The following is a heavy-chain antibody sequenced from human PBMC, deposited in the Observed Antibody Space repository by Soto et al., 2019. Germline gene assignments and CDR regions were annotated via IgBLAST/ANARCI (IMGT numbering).Heavy chain of an antibody. D-gene: IGHD2-2*01. J-gene: IGHJ5*02. V-gene: IGHV1-69*02. CDR2: IIPILGIA. Sequence: QVQLVQSGAEVKKPGSSVKVSCKASGGTFSSYTISWVRQAPGQGLEWMGRIIPILGIANYAQKFQGRVTITADKSTSTAYMELSSLRSEDTAVYYCETSGGYCSSTSCYSFAWGQGTLVTVSS. CDR1: GGTFSSYT. CDR3: ETSGGYCSSTSCYSFA.